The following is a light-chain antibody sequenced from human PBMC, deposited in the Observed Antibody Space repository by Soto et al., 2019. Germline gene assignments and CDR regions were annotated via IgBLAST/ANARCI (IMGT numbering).Light chain of an antibody. CDR2: VAS. V-gene: IGKV1-39*01. CDR1: QSISSN. Sequence: DIQMTQSPSSLSASVGDRVNITCRASQSISSNLKWYQQKPGEAPKLLIYVASSLQSGVPSRFSGSESGTDYTLTISSLQPDDFATYYCQQSYSTPYTFGQGTKLEIK. J-gene: IGKJ2*01. CDR3: QQSYSTPYT.